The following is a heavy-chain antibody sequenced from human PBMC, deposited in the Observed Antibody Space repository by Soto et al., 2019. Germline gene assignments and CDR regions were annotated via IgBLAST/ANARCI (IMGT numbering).Heavy chain of an antibody. CDR1: GFTFSSYG. CDR2: IWYDGSNK. Sequence: QVQLVESGGGVVQPGRSLRLSCAASGFTFSSYGMHWVRQAPGKGLEWVAVIWYDGSNKYYADSVKGRFTISRDNSKNTLYLQMNSLRAEDTAVYYCARDLEYYDSSGYYYGDPFDHWGQGTLVTVSS. CDR3: ARDLEYYDSSGYYYGDPFDH. J-gene: IGHJ4*02. D-gene: IGHD3-22*01. V-gene: IGHV3-33*01.